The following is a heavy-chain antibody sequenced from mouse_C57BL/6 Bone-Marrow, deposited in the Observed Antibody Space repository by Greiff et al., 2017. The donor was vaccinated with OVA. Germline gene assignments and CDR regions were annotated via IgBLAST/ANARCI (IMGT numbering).Heavy chain of an antibody. V-gene: IGHV1-69*01. CDR3: ARSGPLFYYAMDY. J-gene: IGHJ4*01. D-gene: IGHD3-1*01. Sequence: VQLQQPGAELVMPGASVKLSCKASGYTFTSYWMHWVKQRPGQGLEWMGEIEPSDSYTNYNQKFKGKSTLTVDKSSSTAYMQLSSLTSEYSAVYYCARSGPLFYYAMDYWGQGTSVTVSS. CDR1: GYTFTSYW. CDR2: IEPSDSYT.